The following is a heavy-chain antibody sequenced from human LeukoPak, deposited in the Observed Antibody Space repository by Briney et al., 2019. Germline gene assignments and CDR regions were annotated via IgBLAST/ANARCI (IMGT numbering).Heavy chain of an antibody. CDR2: ISYDINNK. V-gene: IGHV3-30*09. J-gene: IGHJ4*02. Sequence: GGSLRLSCAASGFSFSNYAMHWVRRAPGKGLEWMAVISYDINNKYYADSVKGRFAISRDNSKDTLYLQVNSLRPEDTAVYHCARGTGDTSSWFHDYWGQGTLATVSS. CDR1: GFSFSNYA. CDR3: ARGTGDTSSWFHDY. D-gene: IGHD6-13*01.